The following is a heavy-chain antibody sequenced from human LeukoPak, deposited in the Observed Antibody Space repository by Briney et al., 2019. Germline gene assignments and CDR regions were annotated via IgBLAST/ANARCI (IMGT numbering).Heavy chain of an antibody. CDR2: IIYSGNT. CDR1: SGSISSTSYY. CDR3: ARLGSGYLYYFDY. V-gene: IGHV4-39*01. J-gene: IGHJ4*02. D-gene: IGHD5-12*01. Sequence: SETLSLTCTASSGSISSTSYYWGWIRQPPGRGLEWIGGIIYSGNTYYNPSLKSRVTISVDTTKNQFSLKLTSVTAADTAVYYCARLGSGYLYYFDYWGQGTLVTVSS.